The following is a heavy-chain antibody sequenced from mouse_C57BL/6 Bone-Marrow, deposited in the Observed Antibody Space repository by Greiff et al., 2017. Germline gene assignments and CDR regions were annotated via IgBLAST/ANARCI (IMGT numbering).Heavy chain of an antibody. CDR2: IDPGNGDT. CDR1: GFNIKDDY. V-gene: IGHV14-4*01. CDR3: TTIITTVFDY. D-gene: IGHD1-1*01. J-gene: IGHJ2*01. Sequence: EVKLVESGAELVRLGASVKLSCTASGFNIKDDYMHWVKQRPEPGLEWIGWIDPGNGDTEYDSKFQGKATITADTSSNTAYLQLSSLTSEDTAVYYCTTIITTVFDYWGQGTTLTVSS.